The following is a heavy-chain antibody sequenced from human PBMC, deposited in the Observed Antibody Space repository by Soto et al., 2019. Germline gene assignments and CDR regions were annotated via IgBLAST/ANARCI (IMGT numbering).Heavy chain of an antibody. J-gene: IGHJ4*02. CDR1: CFTCTRYS. CDR3: ARESEDLTSNFDY. Sequence: GGSLRLSFSSSCFTCTRYSMNWVRQAPGKGLEWVSSISSTTNYIYYADSMKGRFTVSRDNAKNSVYLEMNSLSAEDTAVYYCARESEDLTSNFDYWGQGTLVTVSS. V-gene: IGHV3-21*01. CDR2: ISSTTNYI.